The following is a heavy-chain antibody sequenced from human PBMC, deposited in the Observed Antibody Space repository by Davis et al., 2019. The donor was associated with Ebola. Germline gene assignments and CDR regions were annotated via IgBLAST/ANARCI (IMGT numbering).Heavy chain of an antibody. J-gene: IGHJ4*02. Sequence: PGGSLRLSCAASGFTFRSYWMSWVRQTPGKGLEWVAIIKQDGSETKYVDSVRGRFTISRDNAKNSVSLHMSSLRAEDTGKYYCASGAGWLIDYWGQGILVTVSS. CDR1: GFTFRSYW. V-gene: IGHV3-7*03. D-gene: IGHD6-19*01. CDR3: ASGAGWLIDY. CDR2: IKQDGSET.